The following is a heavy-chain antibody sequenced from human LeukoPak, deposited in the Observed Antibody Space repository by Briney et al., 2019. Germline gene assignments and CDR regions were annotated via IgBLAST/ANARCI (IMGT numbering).Heavy chain of an antibody. D-gene: IGHD2-2*01. V-gene: IGHV3-21*01. CDR2: ISSSSFI. CDR1: GFTFSRYS. CDR3: ARDPPLGSCSTISCPHLDY. J-gene: IGHJ4*02. Sequence: GGSLRLSCAASGFTFSRYSMNWVRQAPGKGLEWVSSISSSSFIYYADSVKGRFTISRDNAKNSLYLQMNSLRAEDTAVYYCARDPPLGSCSTISCPHLDYWGQGTLVTVSS.